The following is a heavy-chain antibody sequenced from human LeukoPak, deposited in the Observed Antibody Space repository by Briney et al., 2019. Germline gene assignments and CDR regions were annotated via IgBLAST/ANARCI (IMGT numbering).Heavy chain of an antibody. D-gene: IGHD2-2*01. CDR3: AKDIRGVFSLRGSSNPGES. CDR1: GFTFDDYA. Sequence: GRSLRLSCGASGFTFDDYAMHWVRQAPGKGLEWVSGIRLNSGSIGYADSVKGRFTISRDNAKNSLSLQMNSLRAEDTALYYCAKDIRGVFSLRGSSNPGESWGQGTLVTVSS. J-gene: IGHJ5*02. CDR2: IRLNSGSI. V-gene: IGHV3-9*01.